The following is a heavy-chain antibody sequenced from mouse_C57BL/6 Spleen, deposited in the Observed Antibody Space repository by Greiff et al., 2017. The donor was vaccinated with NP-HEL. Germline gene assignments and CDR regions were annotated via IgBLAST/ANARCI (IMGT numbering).Heavy chain of an antibody. CDR2: INPSTGGT. D-gene: IGHD2-3*01. J-gene: IGHJ1*03. CDR1: GYSFTGYY. CDR3: ARYDYDGPYWYFDV. Sequence: VQLQQSGPELVKPGASVKISCKASGYSFTGYYMNWVKQSPEKSLEWIGEINPSTGGTTYNQKFKAKATLTVDKSSSTAYMQLKSLTSEDSAVYYCARYDYDGPYWYFDVWGTGTTVTVSS. V-gene: IGHV1-42*01.